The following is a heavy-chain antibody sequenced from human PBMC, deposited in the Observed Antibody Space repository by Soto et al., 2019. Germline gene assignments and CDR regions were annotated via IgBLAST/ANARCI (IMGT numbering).Heavy chain of an antibody. D-gene: IGHD6-19*01. V-gene: IGHV5-51*01. CDR3: ARTFDTSGWYDY. J-gene: IGHJ4*02. CDR1: GDSFTSYW. Sequence: PGESLRISCKASGDSFTSYWIGWVRQMLVKGLYRMGLIYPDDSDTRYSPSFHGLGTISADKPNNTAYLQWSGLMASDTVMYFCARTFDTSGWYDYWGQGTLVNVSS. CDR2: IYPDDSDT.